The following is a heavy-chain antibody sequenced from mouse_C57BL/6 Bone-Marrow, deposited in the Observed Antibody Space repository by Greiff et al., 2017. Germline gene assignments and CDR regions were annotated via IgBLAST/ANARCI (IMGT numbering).Heavy chain of an antibody. D-gene: IGHD1-2*01. J-gene: IGHJ3*01. CDR2: IRNKANGYTT. V-gene: IGHV7-3*01. Sequence: EVHLVESGGGLVQPGGSLSLSCAASGFTFTDYYMSWVRQPPGKALEWLGFIRNKANGYTTEYSASVKGRFTISRDNSQSILYLQMNALRAEDSATYYCARSSLLRLAWFAYWGQGTLVTVSA. CDR3: ARSSLLRLAWFAY. CDR1: GFTFTDYY.